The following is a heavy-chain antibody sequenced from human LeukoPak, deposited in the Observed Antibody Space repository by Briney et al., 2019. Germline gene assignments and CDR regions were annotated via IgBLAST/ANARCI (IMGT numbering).Heavy chain of an antibody. D-gene: IGHD5-18*01. CDR1: GYTFTSYG. J-gene: IGHJ3*02. CDR2: ISGYNGNT. Sequence: ASVKVSCKASGYTFTSYGIIWVRQSPGQRLEWMGWISGYNGNTNYAQKLQGRVTMTTDTSTSTAYMELRSLRSDDTAVYYCAREDVDTSFDIWGQGTMVTVSS. V-gene: IGHV1-18*01. CDR3: AREDVDTSFDI.